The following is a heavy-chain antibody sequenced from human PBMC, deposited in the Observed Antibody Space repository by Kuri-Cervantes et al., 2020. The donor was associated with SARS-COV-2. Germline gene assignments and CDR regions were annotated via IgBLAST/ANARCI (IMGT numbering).Heavy chain of an antibody. CDR2: IWYDGSNK. CDR3: AKTYYLYSRGDFEI. Sequence: GGSLKIHCAAPGFTFSSYGMHWVRQAPGKGLEWVAVIWYDGSNKYYADSVKGRFTISRDNSKNTLYLQMNSLRAEDTAVYYCAKTYYLYSRGDFEIWGQGTMVTVSS. CDR1: GFTFSSYG. J-gene: IGHJ3*02. V-gene: IGHV3-33*06. D-gene: IGHD3-22*01.